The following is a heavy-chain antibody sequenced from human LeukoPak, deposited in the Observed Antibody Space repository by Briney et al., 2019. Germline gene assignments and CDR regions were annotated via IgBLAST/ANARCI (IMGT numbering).Heavy chain of an antibody. CDR3: ARDMNYRMDV. D-gene: IGHD3-16*01. CDR1: GFSLRNHW. V-gene: IGHV3-74*01. J-gene: IGHJ6*02. CDR2: IKSDGIST. Sequence: GGSLRLSCAASGFSLRNHWVHWVRQAPGKGLVWVSHIKSDGISTTYADSEKGRFTISRDNAKSTLYLQMNSLRDEDTAVYYCARDMNYRMDVWGQGTTVTVSS.